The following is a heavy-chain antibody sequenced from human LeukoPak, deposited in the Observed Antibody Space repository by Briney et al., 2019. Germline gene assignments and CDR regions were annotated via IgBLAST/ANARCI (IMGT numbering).Heavy chain of an antibody. J-gene: IGHJ4*02. CDR3: ARDVEMATKNDY. V-gene: IGHV4-34*01. CDR2: INHSGST. CDR1: GGSFSGYY. D-gene: IGHD5-24*01. Sequence: SETLSLTCAVYGGSFSGYYWSWIRQPPGKGLEWIGEINHSGSTNYNPSLKSRVTISVDTSKNQFSLKLSSVTAADTAVYYCARDVEMATKNDYWGQGTLVTVSS.